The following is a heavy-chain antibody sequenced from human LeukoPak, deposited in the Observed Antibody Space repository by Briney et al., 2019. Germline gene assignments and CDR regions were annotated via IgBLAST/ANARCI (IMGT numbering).Heavy chain of an antibody. CDR1: GFTFSSYA. J-gene: IGHJ4*02. D-gene: IGHD6-13*01. CDR2: IWYGGSNK. Sequence: GGSLRLSCAASGFTFSSYAMSWVRQAPGKGLEWVAVIWYGGSNKYYADSVKGRFTISRDNSKNTLYLQMNSLRAEDTAVYYCAKNGADSSSWHFDYWGQGTLVTVSS. V-gene: IGHV3-33*08. CDR3: AKNGADSSSWHFDY.